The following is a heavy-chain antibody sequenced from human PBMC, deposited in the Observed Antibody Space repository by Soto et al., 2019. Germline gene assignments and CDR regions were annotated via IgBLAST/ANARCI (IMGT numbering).Heavy chain of an antibody. CDR1: GYTFTDYG. Sequence: QVQLVQSGAEVKMPGASVKVSCKASGYTFTDYGINWVRQATGQGLEWMGWMNPKSGDTVYAQKFQGTISMTRATSISTAYKELNSLKTEDTAVYYCARGRYSVVDATGYWGQGTLVTVSS. CDR2: MNPKSGDT. V-gene: IGHV1-8*01. J-gene: IGHJ4*02. CDR3: ARGRYSVVDATGY. D-gene: IGHD1-26*01.